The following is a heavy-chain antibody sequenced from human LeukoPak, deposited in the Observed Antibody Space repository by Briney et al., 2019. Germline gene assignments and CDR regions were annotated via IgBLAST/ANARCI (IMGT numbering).Heavy chain of an antibody. CDR1: GFTFSSYS. CDR2: ISSSSSYI. Sequence: PGGSLRLSCAASGFTFSSYSMNWVGQAPGKGPEWVSSISSSSSYIYYADSVKGRFTISRDNAKNSLYLQMNSLRAEDTAVYYCARGSDYNGDAFDIWGQGTMVTVSS. CDR3: ARGSDYNGDAFDI. V-gene: IGHV3-21*01. D-gene: IGHD4-11*01. J-gene: IGHJ3*02.